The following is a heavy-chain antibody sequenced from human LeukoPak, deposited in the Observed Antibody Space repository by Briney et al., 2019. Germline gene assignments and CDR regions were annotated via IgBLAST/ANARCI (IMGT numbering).Heavy chain of an antibody. CDR2: IYTSGST. D-gene: IGHD6-13*01. CDR1: GGSISSGSYY. Sequence: SQTLSLTCTVSGGSISSGSYYWSWIRQPAGKGLEWIGRIYTSGSTNYNPSLKSRVTISVDTSKNQFSLKLSSVTAADTAVYYCARDRYSSSWKNWFDPWGQGTLVTVSS. J-gene: IGHJ5*02. CDR3: ARDRYSSSWKNWFDP. V-gene: IGHV4-61*02.